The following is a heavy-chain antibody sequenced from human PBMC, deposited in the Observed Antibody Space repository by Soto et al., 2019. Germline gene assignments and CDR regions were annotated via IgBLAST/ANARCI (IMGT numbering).Heavy chain of an antibody. CDR3: ARDLTYRGSGRSCFDY. V-gene: IGHV3-33*01. CDR2: IWYDGSNK. D-gene: IGHD6-19*01. CDR1: GFTFSSYG. J-gene: IGHJ4*02. Sequence: GGSLRLSCAASGFTFSSYGMHWVRQAPGKGLEWVAVIWYDGSNKYYADSVKGRFTISRDNSKNTLYLQMNSLRAEDTAVYYCARDLTYRGSGRSCFDYWGQGTLVTVSS.